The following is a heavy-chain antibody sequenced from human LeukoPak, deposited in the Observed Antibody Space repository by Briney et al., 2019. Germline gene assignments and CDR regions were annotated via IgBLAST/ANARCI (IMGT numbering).Heavy chain of an antibody. CDR2: INHSGST. CDR1: GGSFSGYY. V-gene: IGHV4-34*01. J-gene: IGHJ1*01. CDR3: ARASTPRRYCSSTSCYSEYFQH. D-gene: IGHD2-2*01. Sequence: SETLSLTCAVYGGSFSGYYWSWIRQPPGKGLEWIGEINHSGSTNYNPSPKSRVTISVDTSKNQFSLKLSSVTAADTAVYYCARASTPRRYCSSTSCYSEYFQHWGQGTLVTVSS.